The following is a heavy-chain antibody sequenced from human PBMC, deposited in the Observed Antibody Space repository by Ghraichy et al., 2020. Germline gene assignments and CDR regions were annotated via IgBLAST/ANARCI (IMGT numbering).Heavy chain of an antibody. CDR3: ARMEGAYDFSSGYYYYYYMDV. Sequence: SQTLSLTCTVSGASIRSGSHYWSWIRQPAGKGLEWIGRIYTSGKSNYNPSLKSRVTISVDRSKNQISLNLTSVTAADTAVYYCARMEGAYDFSSGYYYYYYMDVWGRGTTVTVSS. CDR1: GASIRSGSHY. V-gene: IGHV4-61*02. D-gene: IGHD3-3*01. CDR2: IYTSGKS. J-gene: IGHJ6*03.